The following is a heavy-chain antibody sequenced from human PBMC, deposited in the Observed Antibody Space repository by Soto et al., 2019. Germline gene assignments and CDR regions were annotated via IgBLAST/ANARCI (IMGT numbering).Heavy chain of an antibody. CDR3: ARDSSSSWYGLSRDYYYGMDV. J-gene: IGHJ6*02. Sequence: SETLSLTCTVSGGSISSYYWSWIRQPAGKGLEWIGRIYTSGSTNYNPSLKSRVTMSVDTSKNQFSLKLSSVTAADTAVYYCARDSSSSWYGLSRDYYYGMDVWGQGTTVTVSS. CDR2: IYTSGST. V-gene: IGHV4-4*07. D-gene: IGHD6-13*01. CDR1: GGSISSYY.